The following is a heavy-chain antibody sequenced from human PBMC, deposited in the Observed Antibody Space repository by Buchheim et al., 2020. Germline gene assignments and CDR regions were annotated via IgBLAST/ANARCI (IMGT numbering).Heavy chain of an antibody. CDR3: ARGDAGYYYGMDV. V-gene: IGHV3-48*03. CDR2: ISSSASTI. Sequence: VQLVESGGDLVKPGGSLRLSCVASGFTFSSYEMNWVRHTPGKGLEWVSYISSSASTIYYADSVKGRFTISRDKAKNSLYLQMNSLRAEDTAVYYCARGDAGYYYGMDVWGQGTT. J-gene: IGHJ6*02. D-gene: IGHD2-21*02. CDR1: GFTFSSYE.